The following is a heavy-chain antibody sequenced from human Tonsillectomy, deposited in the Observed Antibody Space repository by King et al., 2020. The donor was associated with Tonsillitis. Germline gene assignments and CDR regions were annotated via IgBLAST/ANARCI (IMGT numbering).Heavy chain of an antibody. J-gene: IGHJ4*02. D-gene: IGHD3-10*01. CDR2: IKSKIDGGTA. V-gene: IGHV3-15*01. Sequence: VQLVESGGVLVKPGGSLRLSCAASGFIFSNAWMTWVRQAPGKGLEWVGRIKSKIDGGTADYAAPVKGRFTILRDDSKKTLYLQMNSLKNEDTAVDYCTPQAIGELYVFFDYWGQGTLVTVSS. CDR3: TPQAIGELYVFFDY. CDR1: GFIFSNAW.